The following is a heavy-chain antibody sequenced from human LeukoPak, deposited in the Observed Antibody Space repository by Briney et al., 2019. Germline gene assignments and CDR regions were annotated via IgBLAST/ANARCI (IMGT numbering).Heavy chain of an antibody. CDR3: ARAYYYYMDV. Sequence: PSETLSLTCTVSGGSISSGSYYWGWIRQPPGKGLEWIGEIYHSGSTNYNPSLESRATISVDKSKNQFSLKLNSVTAADTAVYYCARAYYYYMDVWGKGTTVSVSS. V-gene: IGHV4-39*07. CDR2: IYHSGST. J-gene: IGHJ6*03. CDR1: GGSISSGSYY.